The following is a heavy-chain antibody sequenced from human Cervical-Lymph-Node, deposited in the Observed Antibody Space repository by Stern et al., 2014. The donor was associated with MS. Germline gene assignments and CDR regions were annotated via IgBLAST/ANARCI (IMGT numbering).Heavy chain of an antibody. CDR2: IYPSDSDV. V-gene: IGHV5-51*01. Sequence: EVQLVQSGAEVKKPGESLKISCQGSGYRFTSYWVGWVRQMPGKGLEWMGTIYPSDSDVRYSPSFQGQVTISVAKSISTAYLQWRSLKASDTAMYYCGRPPFEKNGGQGTPVTVSS. CDR3: GRPPFEKN. CDR1: GYRFTSYW. J-gene: IGHJ4*02.